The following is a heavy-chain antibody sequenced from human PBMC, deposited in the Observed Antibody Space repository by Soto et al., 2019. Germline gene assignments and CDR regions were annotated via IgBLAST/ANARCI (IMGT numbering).Heavy chain of an antibody. J-gene: IGHJ4*02. Sequence: QVQLQQWGAGLLKPSETLSLTCAVYGGSFSGYYWSWIRQPPGKALEWIGEINHSGSTNYNPSLKSRVTISVDTSKNQFSLKLSSVTAADTAVYYCARHIVEYSSSNFDYWGQGTLVTVSS. V-gene: IGHV4-34*01. CDR1: GGSFSGYY. CDR3: ARHIVEYSSSNFDY. CDR2: INHSGST. D-gene: IGHD6-6*01.